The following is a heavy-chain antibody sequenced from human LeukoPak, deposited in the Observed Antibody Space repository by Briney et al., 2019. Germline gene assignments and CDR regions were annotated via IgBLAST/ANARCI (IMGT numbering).Heavy chain of an antibody. D-gene: IGHD6-13*01. CDR1: GYSISSAYY. CDR2: IYHSGST. V-gene: IGHV4-38-2*01. CDR3: ARRSTAPIAGTGVNWFDP. Sequence: PSETLSLTCAVSGYSISSAYYWGWIRQPPGKGLEWIGSIYHSGSTYYNPSLKSRVTISVDTSKNQFSLKLSSVTAADTAVYYCARRSTAPIAGTGVNWFDPWGQGTLVTVSS. J-gene: IGHJ5*02.